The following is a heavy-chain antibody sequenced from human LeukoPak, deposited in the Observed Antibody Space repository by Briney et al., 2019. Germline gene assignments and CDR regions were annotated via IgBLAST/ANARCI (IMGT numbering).Heavy chain of an antibody. Sequence: PGGSLRLSSAASGFTFTSYAMSWVRQAPGKGLEWVSAISGSGVSTYYADSVKGRFTISRDNSKNTLYLHMNSLRAEDTALYYCAKDKSKGELRGNEFDYWGQGTLVIVSS. D-gene: IGHD1-7*01. CDR1: GFTFTSYA. CDR3: AKDKSKGELRGNEFDY. J-gene: IGHJ4*02. V-gene: IGHV3-23*01. CDR2: ISGSGVST.